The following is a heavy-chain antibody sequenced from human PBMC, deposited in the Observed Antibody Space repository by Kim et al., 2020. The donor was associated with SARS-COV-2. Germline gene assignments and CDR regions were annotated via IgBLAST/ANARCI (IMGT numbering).Heavy chain of an antibody. V-gene: IGHV3-9*01. CDR2: ISWNSGSI. CDR1: GFTFDDYA. CDR3: AKDIKARQHYYGSGSYYYGMDV. Sequence: GGSLRLSCAASGFTFDDYAMHWVRQAPGKGLEWVSGISWNSGSIGYADSVKGRFTISRDNAKNSLYLQMNSLRAEDTALYYCAKDIKARQHYYGSGSYYYGMDVWGQGTTVTVSS. D-gene: IGHD3-10*01. J-gene: IGHJ6*02.